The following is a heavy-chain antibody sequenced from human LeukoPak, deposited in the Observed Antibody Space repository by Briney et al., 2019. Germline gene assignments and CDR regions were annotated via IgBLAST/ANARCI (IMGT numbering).Heavy chain of an antibody. CDR2: LIPIFGIA. D-gene: IGHD5-24*01. CDR1: GGTFSSYA. J-gene: IGHJ5*02. V-gene: IGHV1-69*04. Sequence: ASVKVSCKASGGTFSSYAISWVRQAPGQGLEWMGRLIPIFGIANYAQKFQGRVTITADKSTSTAYMELSSLRSEDTAVYYCARAPSRDGYNSPNWFDPWGQGTLVTVSS. CDR3: ARAPSRDGYNSPNWFDP.